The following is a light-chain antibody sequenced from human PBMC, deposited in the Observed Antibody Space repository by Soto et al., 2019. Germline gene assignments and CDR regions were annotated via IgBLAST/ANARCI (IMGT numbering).Light chain of an antibody. Sequence: DIQVTQSPSTLSASVGDRVTISCRASQNIDSWLAWYQQKPGKAPNLLIYDASSLEIGVPSRFSGSGSGTEFTLTISSLQPDDFATYYCQQYNSYPYSFGPGTKVDIK. CDR3: QQYNSYPYS. V-gene: IGKV1-5*01. CDR1: QNIDSW. J-gene: IGKJ3*01. CDR2: DAS.